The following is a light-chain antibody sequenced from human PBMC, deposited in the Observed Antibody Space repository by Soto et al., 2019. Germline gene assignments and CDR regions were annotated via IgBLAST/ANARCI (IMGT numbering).Light chain of an antibody. CDR3: QQVDTSHS. V-gene: IGKV1-9*01. J-gene: IGKJ4*01. CDR2: AAY. Sequence: IQVTQSPSSLSASVGDRITITCRVSQGMSSYLAWYQQKPGKAPKLLIYAAYTLQSGVPSRFSGGGSGPGFTLTISNLQPEDIATYYCQQVDTSHSFGGGTKVEIK. CDR1: QGMSSY.